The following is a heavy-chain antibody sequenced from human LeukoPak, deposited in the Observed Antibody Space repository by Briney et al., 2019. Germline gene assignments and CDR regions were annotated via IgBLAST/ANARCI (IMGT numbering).Heavy chain of an antibody. CDR1: GFTFSSYS. V-gene: IGHV3-21*01. CDR2: ISSSSSYI. D-gene: IGHD2-2*01. J-gene: IGHJ4*02. Sequence: GGSLRLSCAAFGFTFSSYSMNWVRQAPGKGLEWVSSISSSSSYIYYADSVKGRFTISRDNAKNSLYLQMNSLRAEDTAVYYCAREVPALGFDYWGQGTLVTVSS. CDR3: AREVPALGFDY.